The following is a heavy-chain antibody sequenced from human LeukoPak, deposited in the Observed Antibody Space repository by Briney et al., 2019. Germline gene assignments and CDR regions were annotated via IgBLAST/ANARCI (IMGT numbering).Heavy chain of an antibody. D-gene: IGHD3-22*01. V-gene: IGHV4-61*02. J-gene: IGHJ4*02. CDR2: IYTSGST. CDR1: GGSTSSGSYY. CDR3: ARGPRYDSSGYLLY. Sequence: KPSETLSLTCTVSGGSTSSGSYYWSWIRQPAGKGLEWIGRIYTSGSTYYNPSLKSRVTISVDTSKNQFSLNLSSVTAADTAVYYCARGPRYDSSGYLLYWGQGILVTVSS.